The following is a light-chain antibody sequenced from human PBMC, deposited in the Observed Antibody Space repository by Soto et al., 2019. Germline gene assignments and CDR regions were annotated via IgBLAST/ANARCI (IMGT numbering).Light chain of an antibody. CDR3: QQYSNWPRT. CDR2: DAS. Sequence: DIVLTQYPGRLSWCAGGWISLSCGASKRISSYLAWYQQKPGQAPRLLIYDASNRATGIPARFSGSGAGTEFTLTISGLHSEEFAVYGCQQYSNWPRTFGQGTKVDIK. V-gene: IGKV3D-15*01. J-gene: IGKJ1*01. CDR1: KRISSY.